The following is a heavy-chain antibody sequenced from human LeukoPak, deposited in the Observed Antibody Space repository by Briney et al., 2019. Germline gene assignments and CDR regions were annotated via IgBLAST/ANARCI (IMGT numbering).Heavy chain of an antibody. Sequence: PGRSLRLSCAASGFTFSSYGMHGVRQAPGKGLEWVAVISYDGSNKYYADSVKGRFTISRDNSKNTLYLQMNSLRAEDTAVYYCAKGSSGWDFDYWGQGTLVTVSS. J-gene: IGHJ4*02. D-gene: IGHD6-19*01. V-gene: IGHV3-30*18. CDR1: GFTFSSYG. CDR2: ISYDGSNK. CDR3: AKGSSGWDFDY.